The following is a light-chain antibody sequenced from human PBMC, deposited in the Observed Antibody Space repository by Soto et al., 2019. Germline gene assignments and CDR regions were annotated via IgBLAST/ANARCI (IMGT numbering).Light chain of an antibody. CDR3: QSYDSSLSGSDV. V-gene: IGLV2-14*03. J-gene: IGLJ1*01. CDR2: DVN. Sequence: QSALTQPASVSGSPGQSIAISCTGASSDIGAYNYVSWHQQHPGKAPKLMIYDVNNRPSGVSDRFSGSKSGSSASLTISGLQAEDEADYYCQSYDSSLSGSDVFGTGTKVTVL. CDR1: SSDIGAYNY.